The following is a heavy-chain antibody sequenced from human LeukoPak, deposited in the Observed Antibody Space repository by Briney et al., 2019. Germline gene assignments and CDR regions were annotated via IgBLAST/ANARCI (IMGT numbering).Heavy chain of an antibody. Sequence: ASVKVSCKASGYTFTSYDIHWVRQAPGKGLEWMGVIKPSGGGTNYARSFQGRVTMTGHTSTSTVYLELSSLRSEDTAVYFCATKYVVLDAFDIWGQGTLVTVSS. CDR3: ATKYVVLDAFDI. V-gene: IGHV1-46*01. CDR2: IKPSGGGT. CDR1: GYTFTSYD. J-gene: IGHJ3*02. D-gene: IGHD3-10*02.